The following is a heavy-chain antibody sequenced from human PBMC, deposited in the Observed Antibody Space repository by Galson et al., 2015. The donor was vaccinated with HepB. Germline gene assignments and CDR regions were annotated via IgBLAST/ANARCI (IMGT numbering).Heavy chain of an antibody. CDR1: GFPFNNAW. CDR3: TTDVYYSTYWSWLDP. CDR2: IKSKTDGETT. V-gene: IGHV3-15*01. D-gene: IGHD2-8*02. J-gene: IGHJ5*02. Sequence: SLRLSCAASGFPFNNAWMTWVRQAPGMGLEWVGRIKSKTDGETTDYAAPVKGRSTISRDDSKNRRYLQMNSLKTEDTAVYYCTTDVYYSTYWSWLDPWGQGTLVTVSS.